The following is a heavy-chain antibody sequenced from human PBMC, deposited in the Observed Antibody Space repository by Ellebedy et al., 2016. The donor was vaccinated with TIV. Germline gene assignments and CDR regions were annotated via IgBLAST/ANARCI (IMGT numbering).Heavy chain of an antibody. J-gene: IGHJ3*02. Sequence: GESLKISCVASGFTFDSYAMHWVRLAPGKGLEWVAAVSERGDSKHYADSVKGCFSISRNREKDTVYLEMNSLRDDDTARYYCATEGYTSGRAGIFDMWGRGTMVIVS. CDR3: ATEGYTSGRAGIFDM. CDR2: VSERGDSK. CDR1: GFTFDSYA. V-gene: IGHV3-30-3*01. D-gene: IGHD2-15*01.